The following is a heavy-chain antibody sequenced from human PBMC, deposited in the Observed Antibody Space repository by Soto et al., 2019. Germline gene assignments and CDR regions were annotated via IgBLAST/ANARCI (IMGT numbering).Heavy chain of an antibody. Sequence: ASVKVSCKASGYTFTSYYMHWVRQAPGQGLEWMGIINPSGGSTSYAQKFQGRVTMTRDTSTSTVYMELSSLRSEDTAVYYCAREPAPLRFLGWSGEDHWGQGTLVTVSS. V-gene: IGHV1-46*01. J-gene: IGHJ4*02. CDR2: INPSGGST. CDR3: AREPAPLRFLGWSGEDH. CDR1: GYTFTSYY. D-gene: IGHD3-3*01.